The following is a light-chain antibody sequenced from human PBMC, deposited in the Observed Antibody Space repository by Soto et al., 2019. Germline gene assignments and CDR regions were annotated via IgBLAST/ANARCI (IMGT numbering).Light chain of an antibody. CDR1: QRAGTN. CDR2: GAF. CDR3: QQYLSTPLT. J-gene: IGKJ4*01. Sequence: EIVMTHSPHALAVSPVEGATLSCRSSQRAGTNLAWYQQKPGQAPRLLIHGAFTRATGIPARFSGSGSGTDFTLTISSLQAEDVAVYYCQQYLSTPLTFGGGTKV. V-gene: IGKV3-15*01.